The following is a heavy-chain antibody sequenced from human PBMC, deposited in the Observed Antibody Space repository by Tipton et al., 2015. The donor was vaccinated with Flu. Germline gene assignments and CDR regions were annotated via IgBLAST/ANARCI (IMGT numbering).Heavy chain of an antibody. V-gene: IGHV4-34*01. CDR1: GGSFSGYY. Sequence: TLSLTCSVYGGSFSGYYWTWIRQVPGKGLEWIGEINHSGNTHYSSSLKSRVTMSVDAPKSQFSLHLSSVTAADSAIYYCARMRERDCTLGVCYLWYFDVWGRGTSVTVSS. CDR3: ARMRERDCTLGVCYLWYFDV. CDR2: INHSGNT. D-gene: IGHD2-8*01. J-gene: IGHJ2*01.